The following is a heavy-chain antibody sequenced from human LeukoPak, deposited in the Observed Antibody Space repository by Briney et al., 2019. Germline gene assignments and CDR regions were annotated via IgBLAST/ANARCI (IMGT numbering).Heavy chain of an antibody. CDR3: ARLLHDSRGYYYFDY. V-gene: IGHV4-39*01. J-gene: IGHJ4*02. Sequence: SETLSLTCTVSGGSISSSNYYWGWIRQPPGKGLEWMGSIHYSGSTYNNPSLKSRVTMSVDTSKSQFSLKVSSVTAADTAVYYCARLLHDSRGYYYFDYWGQGTLVIVST. CDR1: GGSISSSNYY. D-gene: IGHD3-22*01. CDR2: IHYSGST.